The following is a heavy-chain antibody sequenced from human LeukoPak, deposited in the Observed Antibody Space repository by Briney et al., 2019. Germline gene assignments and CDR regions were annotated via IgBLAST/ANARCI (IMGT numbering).Heavy chain of an antibody. J-gene: IGHJ4*02. CDR2: INPSGGST. V-gene: IGHV1-46*01. CDR1: GYTFTSYY. Sequence: ASVKVSCKASGYTFTSYYMHWVRQAPGQGLEWMGVINPSGGSTSYAQRFQGRVTMTRDTSTSTVYMELSSLRSEDTAVYYCARDGYKGSYFDYWGQGTLVTVSS. CDR3: ARDGYKGSYFDY. D-gene: IGHD5-24*01.